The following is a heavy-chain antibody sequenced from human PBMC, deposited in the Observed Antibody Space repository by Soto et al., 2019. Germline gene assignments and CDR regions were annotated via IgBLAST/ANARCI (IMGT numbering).Heavy chain of an antibody. V-gene: IGHV1-69*13. D-gene: IGHD2-15*01. J-gene: IGHJ4*02. CDR3: ARATPKCSGGSCYFGGKIFDY. CDR2: IIPIFGTA. CDR1: GGTFSSYA. Sequence: SVKVSCKASGGTFSSYAISWVRQAPGQWLEWMGGIIPIFGTANYAQKFQGRVTITADESTSTAYMELSSLRSEDTAVYYCARATPKCSGGSCYFGGKIFDYWGQGTLVTGSS.